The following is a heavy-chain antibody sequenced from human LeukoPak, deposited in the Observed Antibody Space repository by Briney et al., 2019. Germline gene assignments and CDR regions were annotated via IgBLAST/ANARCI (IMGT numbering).Heavy chain of an antibody. CDR3: ARTPGVLYYFDY. V-gene: IGHV4-59*08. Sequence: SETLSLTCTVSGGSISSYYWSWLRQPPGKGLEWIGYIYYSGSTNYNPSLKSRVTMSVDTSKNQFSLKLSSVTAADTATYYCARTPGVLYYFDYWGQGTLVTVSS. D-gene: IGHD3-10*01. CDR2: IYYSGST. J-gene: IGHJ4*02. CDR1: GGSISSYY.